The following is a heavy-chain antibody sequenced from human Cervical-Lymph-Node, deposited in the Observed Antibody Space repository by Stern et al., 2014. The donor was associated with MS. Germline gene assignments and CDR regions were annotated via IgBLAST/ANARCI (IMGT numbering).Heavy chain of an antibody. Sequence: VQLVQSGAEVKKPGASVTVSCKASGYTFTTFDINWVRQATGQGLEWMGWNIPLRDGTGHAPKFQDRINMSTNTAMNTVYMELRNLESEDTAVYYCARGDSMYVGHMDVWGQGTTVTVSS. CDR2: NIPLRDGT. D-gene: IGHD1-26*01. V-gene: IGHV1-8*02. CDR1: GYTFTTFD. CDR3: ARGDSMYVGHMDV. J-gene: IGHJ6*02.